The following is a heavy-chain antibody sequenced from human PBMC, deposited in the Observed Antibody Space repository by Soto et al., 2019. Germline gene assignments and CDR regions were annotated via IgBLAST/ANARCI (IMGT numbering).Heavy chain of an antibody. Sequence: SGPTLVNPTETLTLTCTVSGFSLNDGRVGVSWIRQPPARALDWLAHIFSNDEKSYITSLYNRLTISKDTSKSQVVLTMTNMGTVDTATCFCPGIYHYVWGNYLYDVWGQGSLVTVSS. J-gene: IGHJ4*02. D-gene: IGHD3-16*02. CDR3: PGIYHYVWGNYLYDV. CDR1: GFSLNDGRVG. V-gene: IGHV2-26*01. CDR2: IFSNDEK.